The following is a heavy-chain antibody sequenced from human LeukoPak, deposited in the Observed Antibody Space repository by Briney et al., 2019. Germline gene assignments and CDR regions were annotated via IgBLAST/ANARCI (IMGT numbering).Heavy chain of an antibody. J-gene: IGHJ4*02. CDR2: ISSNGGST. Sequence: GGSLRLSCAASGFTFSSYAMHWVRQAPGKGLEYVSVISSNGGSTYYANSVKGRFTISRDNSKNTLYLQMGSLRAEDMAVYYCARVSTLRYFDWLTHVDDYWGQGTLVTVSS. CDR1: GFTFSSYA. CDR3: ARVSTLRYFDWLTHVDDY. V-gene: IGHV3-64*01. D-gene: IGHD3-9*01.